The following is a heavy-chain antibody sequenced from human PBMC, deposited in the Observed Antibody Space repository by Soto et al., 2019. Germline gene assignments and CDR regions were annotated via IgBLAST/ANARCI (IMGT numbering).Heavy chain of an antibody. CDR2: IYYSGST. CDR1: GGSISNYY. CDR3: TRDHGSSSTWYFYLNH. J-gene: IGHJ1*01. Sequence: KASETLSLTCSVPGGSISNYYWSWIRQPPGKGLEWIGYIYYSGSTNYNPSLKSRVTISLDTSKKQFSLKLSSVTAADTAVYYCTRDHGSSSTWYFYLNHCGQGTRVTVDS. V-gene: IGHV4-59*01. D-gene: IGHD6-13*01.